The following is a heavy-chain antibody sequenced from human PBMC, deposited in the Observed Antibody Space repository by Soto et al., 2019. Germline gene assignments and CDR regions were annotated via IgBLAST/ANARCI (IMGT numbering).Heavy chain of an antibody. D-gene: IGHD4-17*01. V-gene: IGHV3-30*18. CDR3: AKVYYGDYADDAFDI. Sequence: GESLKISCAASGFTFSSYGMHWVRQAPGKGLEWVAVISYDGSNKYYADSVKGRFTISRDNSKNTLYLQMNSLRAEDTAVYYCAKVYYGDYADDAFDIWGQGTMVTVSS. CDR1: GFTFSSYG. J-gene: IGHJ3*02. CDR2: ISYDGSNK.